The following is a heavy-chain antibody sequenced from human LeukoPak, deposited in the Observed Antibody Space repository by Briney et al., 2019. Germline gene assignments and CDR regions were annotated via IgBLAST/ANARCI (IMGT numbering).Heavy chain of an antibody. CDR1: GFTFSSYA. Sequence: PGGSLRLSCAASGFTFSSYAMHWVRQAPGKGLVWVSRINSDGSSTSYADSVKGRFTISRDNAKNTLYLQMNSLRAEDTAVYYCARARYSSGWYSSYYYYGMDVWGQGTTVTVSS. D-gene: IGHD6-19*01. CDR2: INSDGSST. CDR3: ARARYSSGWYSSYYYYGMDV. V-gene: IGHV3-74*01. J-gene: IGHJ6*02.